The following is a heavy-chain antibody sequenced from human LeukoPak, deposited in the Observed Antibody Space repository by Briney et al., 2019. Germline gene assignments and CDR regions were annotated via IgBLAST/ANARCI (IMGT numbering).Heavy chain of an antibody. J-gene: IGHJ5*02. V-gene: IGHV3-23*01. Sequence: GRSLRLSCAASGFTFSSYAMHWVRQAPGKGLEWVSAISGSGGSTYYADSVKGRFTISRDNSKNTLYLQMNSLRAEDTAVYYCAKDLRGYQPNWFDPWGQGTLVTVSS. CDR3: AKDLRGYQPNWFDP. CDR1: GFTFSSYA. CDR2: ISGSGGST. D-gene: IGHD2-2*01.